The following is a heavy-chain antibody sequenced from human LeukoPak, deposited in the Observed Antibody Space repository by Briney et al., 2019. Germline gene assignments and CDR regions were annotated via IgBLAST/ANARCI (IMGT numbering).Heavy chain of an antibody. CDR1: GGTFSSYA. D-gene: IGHD3-3*01. V-gene: IGHV1-69*13. CDR3: ARVVSAVLRFLEWSAPFDP. CDR2: IILIFGTA. J-gene: IGHJ5*02. Sequence: SVKVSCKASGGTFSSYAISWGRQAPGQGLEWMGGIILIFGTANYAQKFQSRVTITSDESTSTAYLELSSLRSEDTGVYYCARVVSAVLRFLEWSAPFDPWRQGPLVTVSS.